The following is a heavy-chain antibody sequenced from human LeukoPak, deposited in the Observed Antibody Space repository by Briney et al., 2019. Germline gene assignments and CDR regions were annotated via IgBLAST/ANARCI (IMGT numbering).Heavy chain of an antibody. D-gene: IGHD3-22*01. V-gene: IGHV3-23*01. CDR1: GFTFKNDA. CDR3: AKTPSYYDSSGYFDY. CDR2: ISGSGGST. J-gene: IGHJ4*02. Sequence: PGGSLRLSCGASGFTFKNDAMDWVRQAPWKGLEWVSAISGSGGSTYYADSVKGRFTISRDNSKDTLYLQMNSLRAEDTAVYYCAKTPSYYDSSGYFDYWGQGTLVTVSS.